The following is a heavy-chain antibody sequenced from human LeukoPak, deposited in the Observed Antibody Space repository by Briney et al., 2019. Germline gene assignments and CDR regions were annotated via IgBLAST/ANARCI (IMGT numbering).Heavy chain of an antibody. V-gene: IGHV3-30-3*01. Sequence: GRSLRLSCAASGFTFSSYAMHWVRQAPGKGLEWVAVISYDGSNKYYADSVKGRFTISRDNSKNTLYLQMNSLRAEDTAVYYCARDLEEAYSSPEEGQYYGMDVWGQGTTVTVSS. D-gene: IGHD6-13*01. CDR1: GFTFSSYA. CDR3: ARDLEEAYSSPEEGQYYGMDV. J-gene: IGHJ6*02. CDR2: ISYDGSNK.